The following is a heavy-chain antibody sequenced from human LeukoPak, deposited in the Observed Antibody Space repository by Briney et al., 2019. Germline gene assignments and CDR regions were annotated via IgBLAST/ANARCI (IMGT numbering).Heavy chain of an antibody. CDR1: GFTFSSYW. Sequence: PGGSLRLSCAASGFTFSSYWIHWVRQAPGKGLEWVSRIDSDGSDTIYADSVKGRFTTSRDNAKDTLYLQMNSLRAEDTAVYYCARRITISGVGYYMDVWGKGTTVTVSS. CDR3: ARRITISGVGYYMDV. J-gene: IGHJ6*03. CDR2: IDSDGSDT. D-gene: IGHD3-3*01. V-gene: IGHV3-74*01.